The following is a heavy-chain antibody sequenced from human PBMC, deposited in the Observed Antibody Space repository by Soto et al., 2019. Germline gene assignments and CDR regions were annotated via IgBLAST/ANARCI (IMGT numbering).Heavy chain of an antibody. CDR3: AREYSSGSMPWFAP. J-gene: IGHJ5*02. D-gene: IGHD3-22*01. V-gene: IGHV4-30-2*01. CDR2: MYHHVRT. Sequence: SETLSLTCTVSGGSITSGGFTCSWIRQPPGKALEWLVCMYHHVRTVYSPSLMSRVTISVDRSKNQLSLKLTSVTAADTAVYFCAREYSSGSMPWFAPWAQGILVTAPQ. CDR1: GGSITSGGFT.